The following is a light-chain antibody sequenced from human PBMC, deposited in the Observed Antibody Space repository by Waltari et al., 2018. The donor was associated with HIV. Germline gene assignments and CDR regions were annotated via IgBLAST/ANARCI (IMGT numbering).Light chain of an antibody. J-gene: IGKJ3*01. CDR3: QQYDNVPVT. V-gene: IGKV1-33*01. CDR2: DAS. Sequence: QSPSSLSASVGDRVTITCQASKDISSYLNWYQQKPGKAPKLLIYDASDLETGVPSRFSGSGSGTDFTFTISSLQPADIATYYCQQYDNVPVTFGPGTKVEIK. CDR1: KDISSY.